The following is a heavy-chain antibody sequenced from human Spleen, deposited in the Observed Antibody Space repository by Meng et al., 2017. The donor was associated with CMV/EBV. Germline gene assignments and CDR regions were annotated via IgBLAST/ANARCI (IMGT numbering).Heavy chain of an antibody. J-gene: IGHJ4*02. CDR1: GFTVRSNY. CDR2: ISSSSSYI. V-gene: IGHV3-21*01. D-gene: IGHD2-2*01. Sequence: GESLKISCAASGFTVRSNYMSWVRQAPGKGLEWVSSISSSSSYIYYADSVKGRFTISRDNAKNSLYLQMNSLRAEDTAVYYCARLRYCSSTSCPYYFDYWGQGTLVTVSS. CDR3: ARLRYCSSTSCPYYFDY.